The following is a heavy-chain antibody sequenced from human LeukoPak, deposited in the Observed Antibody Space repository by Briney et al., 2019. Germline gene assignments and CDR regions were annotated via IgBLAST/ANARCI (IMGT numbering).Heavy chain of an antibody. CDR2: IRSDGSNN. V-gene: IGHV3-30*02. CDR3: AKESLKYQFRTSPTXY. CDR1: GFTFSSYG. Sequence: GGSLRLSCAASGFTFSSYGMHWVRQAPGKGLEWVAFIRSDGSNNYYADSVKGRFTISRDNSKNTLYLQMHSLSTEDTAVYYXAKESLKYQFRTSPTXYXXQGXXXTVS. J-gene: IGHJ4*02. D-gene: IGHD2-2*01.